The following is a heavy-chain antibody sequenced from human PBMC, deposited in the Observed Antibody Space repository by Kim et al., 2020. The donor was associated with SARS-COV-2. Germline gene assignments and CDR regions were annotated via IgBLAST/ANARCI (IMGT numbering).Heavy chain of an antibody. CDR1: GGSISSGGYY. CDR2: IYYSGST. J-gene: IGHJ5*02. CDR3: ARGRSTIGGNWNAKGWFDP. V-gene: IGHV4-31*03. Sequence: SETLSLTCTVSGGSISSGGYYWSWIRQHPGKGLEWIGYIYYSGSTYYNPSLKSRVTISVDTSKNQFSLKLSSVTAADTAVYYCARGRSTIGGNWNAKGWFDPWGQGTLVTVSS. D-gene: IGHD1-20*01.